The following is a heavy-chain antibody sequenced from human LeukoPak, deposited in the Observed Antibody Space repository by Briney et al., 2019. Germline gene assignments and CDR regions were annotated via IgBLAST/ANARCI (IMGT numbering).Heavy chain of an antibody. V-gene: IGHV4-31*03. D-gene: IGHD6-19*01. Sequence: SETLSLTCTVSGGSISSGGDYWSWIRQHPGKGLEWIGYIYYSGSTYYNPSLKSRVTISVDTSKNQFSLKLSSVTAADTAVYYCATFSSSVGSFDYWGQGTLVTVSS. CDR1: GGSISSGGDY. CDR2: IYYSGST. J-gene: IGHJ4*02. CDR3: ATFSSSVGSFDY.